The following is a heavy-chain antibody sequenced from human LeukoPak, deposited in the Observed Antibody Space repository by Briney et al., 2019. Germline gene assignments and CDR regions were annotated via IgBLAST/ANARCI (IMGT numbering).Heavy chain of an antibody. J-gene: IGHJ3*02. D-gene: IGHD5-18*01. V-gene: IGHV1-2*02. CDR2: INPNSGGT. CDR1: GYTFTGYY. CDR3: ARDWDTAMPSEAFDI. Sequence: GASVQVSCKASGYTFTGYYMHWVRQPPAQGLDWMGLINPNSGGTNYAQKFHGRVTMTRDTSISTAYMELSRLRSDDTAVYYCARDWDTAMPSEAFDIWGQGTMVTVSS.